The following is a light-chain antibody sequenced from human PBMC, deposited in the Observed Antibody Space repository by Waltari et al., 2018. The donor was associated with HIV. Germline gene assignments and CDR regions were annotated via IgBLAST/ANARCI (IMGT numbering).Light chain of an antibody. CDR1: SSDVGSYNL. Sequence: QSALTQPASVSGSPGQSITISCTGTSSDVGSYNLVSWYQQHPGKAPKLMIYEVSKRPSGVSNRFSGSKSGNTASLTISGLQAEDEADYYCCSYAGSSTPYVCGTGTKVTVL. CDR3: CSYAGSSTPYV. J-gene: IGLJ1*01. CDR2: EVS. V-gene: IGLV2-23*02.